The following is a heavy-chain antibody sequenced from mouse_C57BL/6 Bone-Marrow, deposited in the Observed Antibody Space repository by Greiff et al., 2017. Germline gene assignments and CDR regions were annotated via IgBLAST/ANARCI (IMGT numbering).Heavy chain of an antibody. CDR2: IYPRSGNT. V-gene: IGHV1-81*01. J-gene: IGHJ2*01. CDR3: ARFPIYDGYYLFDY. CDR1: GYTFTSYG. Sequence: QVQLKQSGAELARPGASVKLSCKASGYTFTSYGISWVKQRTGQGLEWIGEIYPRSGNTYYNEKFKGKATLTADKSSSTAYMELRSLTSEDSAVYFCARFPIYDGYYLFDYWGQGTTLTVSS. D-gene: IGHD2-3*01.